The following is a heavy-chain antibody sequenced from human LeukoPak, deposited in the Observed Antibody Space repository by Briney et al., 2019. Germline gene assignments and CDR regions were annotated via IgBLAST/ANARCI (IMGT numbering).Heavy chain of an antibody. CDR2: ISSSGSTI. CDR3: AKDRAWGAFAY. D-gene: IGHD1-26*01. CDR1: GFTFSSYE. J-gene: IGHJ4*02. Sequence: PGGSLRLSCAASGFTFSSYEMNWVRQAPGKGLEWVSYISSSGSTIYYADSVKGRFTISGDNSKNTLYLQMNSLRAEDTAIYYCAKDRAWGAFAYWGQGTLVTVSS. V-gene: IGHV3-48*03.